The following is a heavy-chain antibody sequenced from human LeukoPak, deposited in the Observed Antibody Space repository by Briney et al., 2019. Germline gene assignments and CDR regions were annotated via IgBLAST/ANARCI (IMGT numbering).Heavy chain of an antibody. Sequence: ASVKVSCKASGYTFTSYAMNWVRQAPGQGLEWMGWINTNTGNPTYAQGFTGRFVFSLDTSVSTAYLQISSLKAEDTAVYYCARNYYDSSGYLIEDPDIWGQGTMVTVSS. D-gene: IGHD3-22*01. CDR1: GYTFTSYA. J-gene: IGHJ3*02. CDR3: ARNYYDSSGYLIEDPDI. CDR2: INTNTGNP. V-gene: IGHV7-4-1*02.